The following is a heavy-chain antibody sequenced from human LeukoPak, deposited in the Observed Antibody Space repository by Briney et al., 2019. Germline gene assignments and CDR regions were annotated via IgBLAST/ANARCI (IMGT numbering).Heavy chain of an antibody. CDR2: IIPIFGTA. J-gene: IGHJ6*03. CDR1: GGTFSSYA. D-gene: IGHD1-26*01. V-gene: IGHV1-69*13. CDR3: ARAADYSGSYYYYYYMDV. Sequence: SVKVSCKASGGTFSSYAISWVRQAPGQGLEWMGGIIPIFGTANYAQKFQGRVTITADESTSTAYMELSSLRSEDTAVYYCARAADYSGSYYYYYYMDVWGKGTTVTISS.